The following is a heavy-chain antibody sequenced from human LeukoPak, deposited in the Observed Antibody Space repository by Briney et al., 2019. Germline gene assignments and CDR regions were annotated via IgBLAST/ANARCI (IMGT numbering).Heavy chain of an antibody. Sequence: SETLSLTCAVYGGSFSGYYWSWIRHPPGMGLEWIAEIDHSGSTHYNPSLKSRVIISVDMSQHQVSLRLNSLTAADTAVYYCARGYTYYGSGSPPGDVWGNGTSVIVSS. CDR1: GGSFSGYY. CDR2: IDHSGST. D-gene: IGHD3-10*01. J-gene: IGHJ6*04. V-gene: IGHV4-34*01. CDR3: ARGYTYYGSGSPPGDV.